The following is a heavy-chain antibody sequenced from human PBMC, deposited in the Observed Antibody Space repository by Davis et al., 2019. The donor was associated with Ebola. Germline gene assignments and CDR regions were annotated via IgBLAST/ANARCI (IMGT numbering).Heavy chain of an antibody. CDR1: VITFSSYA. D-gene: IGHD5-18*01. Sequence: GESLKISCTDSVITFSSYAMTWVRQAPGKGLEWVSAISGSGGSTYYADSVKGRFTISRDNSKKTLYLQMNSLRAEDTAVYYCARNMKLWFGYYYYGMDVWGQGTTVTVSS. J-gene: IGHJ6*02. CDR2: ISGSGGST. V-gene: IGHV3-23*01. CDR3: ARNMKLWFGYYYYGMDV.